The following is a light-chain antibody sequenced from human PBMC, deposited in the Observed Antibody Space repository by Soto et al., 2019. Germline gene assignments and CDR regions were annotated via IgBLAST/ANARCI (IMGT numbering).Light chain of an antibody. CDR2: KAS. CDR3: QQYHKFRT. CDR1: QSAGSW. V-gene: IGKV1-5*03. Sequence: DIQMTQSPSTLSASVGDRVTITCRASQSAGSWLAWYQQKPGKAPKLLIYKASRLESGLPSRFSGSESGTEFTLTISNLQPDYFATYYCQQYHKFRTFGQGTKVEIQ. J-gene: IGKJ1*01.